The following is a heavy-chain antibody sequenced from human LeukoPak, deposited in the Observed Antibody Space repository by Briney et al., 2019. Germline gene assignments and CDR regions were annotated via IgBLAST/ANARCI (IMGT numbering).Heavy chain of an antibody. D-gene: IGHD5/OR15-5a*01. CDR1: GFTFTTFW. CDR3: AKDEDIVSTTTFDY. V-gene: IGHV3-30*18. Sequence: GGSLRLSCATSGFTFTTFWMHWVRQAPGKGLEWVALISFDGSNTFYADSVKGRFTISRDNSKNTLYLQMNSLRPEDTSLYYCAKDEDIVSTTTFDYWGQGTLVTVSS. J-gene: IGHJ4*02. CDR2: ISFDGSNT.